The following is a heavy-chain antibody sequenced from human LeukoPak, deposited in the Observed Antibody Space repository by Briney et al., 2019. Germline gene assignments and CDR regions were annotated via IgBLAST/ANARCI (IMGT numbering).Heavy chain of an antibody. Sequence: ASVKVSCKASGYTFAAYFIHWVRQAPGQGLEWMGRINPNGGDTNYAQKFQGRVTMTGDTSISTAYMELSSLRSDDTAMYYCARVGFTSSWSNFDYWGQGTLVIVSS. D-gene: IGHD6-13*01. CDR1: GYTFAAYF. V-gene: IGHV1-2*06. CDR3: ARVGFTSSWSNFDY. CDR2: INPNGGDT. J-gene: IGHJ4*02.